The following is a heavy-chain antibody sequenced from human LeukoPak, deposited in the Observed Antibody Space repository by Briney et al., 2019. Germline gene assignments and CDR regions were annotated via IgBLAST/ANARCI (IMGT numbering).Heavy chain of an antibody. J-gene: IGHJ4*02. Sequence: GGSLRLSCAASGFTFSSYSMNWVRQAPGKGLEWVSSISSSSSYIYYADSVKGRFTISRDNAENSLYLQMNSLRAEDTAVYYCARSGYSYGPADYWGKGTLVTVSS. D-gene: IGHD5-18*01. CDR3: ARSGYSYGPADY. V-gene: IGHV3-21*01. CDR2: ISSSSSYI. CDR1: GFTFSSYS.